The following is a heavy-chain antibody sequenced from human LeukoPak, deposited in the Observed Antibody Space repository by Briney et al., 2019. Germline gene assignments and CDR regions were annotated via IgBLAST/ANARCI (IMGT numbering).Heavy chain of an antibody. CDR2: ISSSSSFI. J-gene: IGHJ4*02. D-gene: IGHD6-19*01. CDR3: ARDRAVAGTGDY. CDR1: GFPFSTYS. Sequence: GGSLRLSCAASGFPFSTYSMNWVRQAPGKGLEWVSSISSSSSFIFYADSVKGRFTISRDNAKNSLYLQMNSLRAEDTAVYYCARDRAVAGTGDYWGQGTLVTVSS. V-gene: IGHV3-21*01.